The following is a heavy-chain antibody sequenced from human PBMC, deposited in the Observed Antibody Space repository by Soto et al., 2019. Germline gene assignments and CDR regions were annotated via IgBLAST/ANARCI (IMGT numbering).Heavy chain of an antibody. J-gene: IGHJ6*02. CDR3: ARTFDYYGMDV. V-gene: IGHV4-38-2*01. Sequence: TSESLPLTCALCRYSIASTLFWAWIRQSPGKGLERIGSIYHAGSVYYNPSLNSRVAVSLDTSKNHFSLKLTSVTAADTAVYYCARTFDYYGMDVWGQGTTVT. CDR1: RYSIASTLF. CDR2: IYHAGSV.